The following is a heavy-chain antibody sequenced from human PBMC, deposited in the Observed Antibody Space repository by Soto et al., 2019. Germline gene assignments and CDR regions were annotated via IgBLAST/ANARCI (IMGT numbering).Heavy chain of an antibody. CDR3: AIQDWDVLTYLGSGSYYLYWSDP. CDR2: IYYSGST. Sequence: SETLSLTCSVSGGSISSRTFYWGWIRQPPGKGLEWIGSIYYSGSTYYNPSLKSRVSISVDTSKNQISLKLSSVTAADTAVYYCAIQDWDVLTYLGSGSYYLYWSDPSGQGTLGTVSS. J-gene: IGHJ5*02. D-gene: IGHD3-10*01. V-gene: IGHV4-39*01. CDR1: GGSISSRTFY.